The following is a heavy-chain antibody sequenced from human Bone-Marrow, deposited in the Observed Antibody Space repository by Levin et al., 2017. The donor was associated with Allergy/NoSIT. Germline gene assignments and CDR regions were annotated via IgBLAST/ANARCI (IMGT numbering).Heavy chain of an antibody. CDR3: ASHHCTSATCSALLFDS. CDR2: VYYSGST. Sequence: SETLSLTCTVSGGSVSSDGHFWTWIRQPPGKGPEWIGYVYYSGSTNYNPSLKSRVTMSVDTSKNQFSLKLNSVTAADTAMYYWASHHCTSATCSALLFDSWGQGTLVTVSS. D-gene: IGHD2-2*01. J-gene: IGHJ4*02. V-gene: IGHV4-61*08. CDR1: GGSVSSDGHF.